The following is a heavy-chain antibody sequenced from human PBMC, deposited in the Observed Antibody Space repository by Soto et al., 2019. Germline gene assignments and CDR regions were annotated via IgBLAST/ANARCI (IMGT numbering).Heavy chain of an antibody. Sequence: QVQLVQSGAEVKKPGSSVKVSCKASGGTFSSYTISWVRQAPGQGLEWMGRIIPILGIANYAQKFQGRVKITADKSTRTAYMELSSLRSEDTAVDYCARSAVGYWYFDLWGRGTLVTVSS. CDR2: IIPILGIA. V-gene: IGHV1-69*02. J-gene: IGHJ2*01. CDR3: ARSAVGYWYFDL. CDR1: GGTFSSYT.